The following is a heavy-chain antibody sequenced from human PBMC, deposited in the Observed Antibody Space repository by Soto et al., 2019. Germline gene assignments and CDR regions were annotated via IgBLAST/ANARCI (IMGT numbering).Heavy chain of an antibody. J-gene: IGHJ4*02. Sequence: QVHLQQWGAGLLRPSETLSLTSAVYGGSFSGYYWSWIRQPPGKGLEWIGEINRSGSTDYNPYLKSRVTMSLDTSNNQFSLRLISVTAADTAVYYCARGAIFDYWGQGTLITASS. D-gene: IGHD3-3*02. CDR2: INRSGST. V-gene: IGHV4-34*01. CDR3: ARGAIFDY. CDR1: GGSFSGYY.